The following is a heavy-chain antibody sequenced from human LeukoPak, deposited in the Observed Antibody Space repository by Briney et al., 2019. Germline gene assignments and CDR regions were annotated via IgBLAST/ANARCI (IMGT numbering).Heavy chain of an antibody. D-gene: IGHD2-21*01. V-gene: IGHV5-51*07. CDR1: ESNFTTNW. Sequence: GESLKISGKALESNFTTNWIAGWHQMPGKGLEWMGTIYPGDSDTRYSPSFQGHVTISADRSISTAYLQWSSQRASYSAKYSCERRAYRHEWFDPWGQGTLVTVSS. CDR2: IYPGDSDT. J-gene: IGHJ5*02. CDR3: ERRAYRHEWFDP.